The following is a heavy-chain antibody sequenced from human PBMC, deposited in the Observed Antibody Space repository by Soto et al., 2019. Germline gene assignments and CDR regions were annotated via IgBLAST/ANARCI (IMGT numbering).Heavy chain of an antibody. CDR3: ARSTGLDIVLIDY. CDR1: GGTFSSYA. J-gene: IGHJ4*02. CDR2: IIPIFGTA. Sequence: GASVKVSCKASGGTFSSYAISWVRQAPGQGLEWMGGIIPIFGTANYAQKFRGRVTITADESTSTAYMELSSLRSEDTAVYYCARSTGLDIVLIDYWGQGTLVTVSS. V-gene: IGHV1-69*13. D-gene: IGHD2-8*01.